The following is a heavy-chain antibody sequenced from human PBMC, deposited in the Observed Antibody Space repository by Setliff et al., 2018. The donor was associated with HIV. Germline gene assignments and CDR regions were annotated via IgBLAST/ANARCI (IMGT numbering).Heavy chain of an antibody. V-gene: IGHV4-4*07. D-gene: IGHD2-15*01. CDR2: LYVSGDT. CDR3: ALTGHRLLRGYMDV. CDR1: DDPISSYY. Sequence: PSETLSLTCYVTDDPISSYYWSWVRQPAGKGLEWIGRLYVSGDTNYNPSLKSRVTMSLDTSKKHFSLNLTSVAAADTAVYYCALTGHRLLRGYMDVWGKGTTVTVSS. J-gene: IGHJ6*03.